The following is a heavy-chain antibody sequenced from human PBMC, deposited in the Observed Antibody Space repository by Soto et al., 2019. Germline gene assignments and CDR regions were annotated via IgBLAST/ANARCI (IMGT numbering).Heavy chain of an antibody. J-gene: IGHJ4*02. V-gene: IGHV1-69*01. Sequence: QVQLVQSGAEVKKPGSSVKVSCKASGGTFSSYAISWVRQAPGQGLEWMGGIIPIFGTANYAQKFQGRVTITADESTSTAYVELSSLRSEDTAVYYCAGDGGAIDTAMVTGYFDYWGQGTLVTVSS. D-gene: IGHD5-18*01. CDR1: GGTFSSYA. CDR3: AGDGGAIDTAMVTGYFDY. CDR2: IIPIFGTA.